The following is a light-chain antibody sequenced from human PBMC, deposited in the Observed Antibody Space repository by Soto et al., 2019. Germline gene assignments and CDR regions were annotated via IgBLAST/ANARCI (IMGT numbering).Light chain of an antibody. CDR2: GAS. CDR3: QQYNNWPPLLT. J-gene: IGKJ4*01. CDR1: QSVSSN. V-gene: IGKV3-15*01. Sequence: EIVMTQSPATLSVSPGERATLSCRASQSVSSNLAWYQQKPGQAPRHLIYGASTRATGIPARFSGSGSGTEFTLTISSLQSEDFAVYYCQQYNNWPPLLTFGGGTKVDIK.